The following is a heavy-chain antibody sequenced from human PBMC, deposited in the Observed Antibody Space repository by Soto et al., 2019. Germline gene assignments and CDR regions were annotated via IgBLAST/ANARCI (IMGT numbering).Heavy chain of an antibody. V-gene: IGHV4-30-4*01. D-gene: IGHD7-27*01. CDR2: IYDGGST. CDR3: ARGPSGDKVDY. CDR1: GGSISNVNDC. J-gene: IGHJ4*02. Sequence: QVQLQESGPGLVKPSETLSLTCTVSGGSISNVNDCWSWIRQSPDKGLEWSGHIYDGGSTYNNPSLKSRITISVDTSKNQFSLKLSSVSVADTAVYYCARGPSGDKVDYWGQGILVTVSS.